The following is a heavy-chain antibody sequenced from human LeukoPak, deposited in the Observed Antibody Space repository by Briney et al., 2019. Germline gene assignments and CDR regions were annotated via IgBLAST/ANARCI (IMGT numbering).Heavy chain of an antibody. Sequence: AASVKVSCKASGYTFTGYYMHWVRQAPGQGLGWMGWINPNSGGTSYAQKFQGRVTMTRDTSISTAYMELSRLRSDDTAVYYCARDLPGIAVADYYFDYWGQGTLVTVSS. V-gene: IGHV1-2*02. CDR1: GYTFTGYY. J-gene: IGHJ4*02. CDR3: ARDLPGIAVADYYFDY. CDR2: INPNSGGT. D-gene: IGHD6-19*01.